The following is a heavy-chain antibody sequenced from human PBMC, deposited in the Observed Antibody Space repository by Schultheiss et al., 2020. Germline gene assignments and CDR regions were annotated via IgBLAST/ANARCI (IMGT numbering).Heavy chain of an antibody. CDR3: ARAGNIVVVVADPQGFDY. J-gene: IGHJ4*02. CDR2: INPNSGGT. Sequence: ASVKVSCKASGYTFTSYGISWVRQAPGQGLEWMGWINPNSGGTNYAQKFQGWVTMTRNTSISTAYMELSSLRSEDTAVYYCARAGNIVVVVADPQGFDYWGQGTLVTVYS. V-gene: IGHV1-8*02. D-gene: IGHD2-15*01. CDR1: GYTFTSYG.